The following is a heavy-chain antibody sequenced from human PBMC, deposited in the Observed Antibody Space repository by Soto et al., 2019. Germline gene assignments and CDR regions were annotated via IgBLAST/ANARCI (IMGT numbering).Heavy chain of an antibody. CDR2: ISYDGSNK. V-gene: IGHV3-30*18. J-gene: IGHJ4*02. CDR1: GFTFNTYS. CDR3: ANLHSGSYPFDY. D-gene: IGHD1-26*01. Sequence: PGGSLRLSCEASGFTFNTYSMHWVRQPPGKGLEWVAVISYDGSNKYYADSVKGRFTISRDNSKNTLYLQMNSLRAEDTAVYYCANLHSGSYPFDYWGQGTLVTVSS.